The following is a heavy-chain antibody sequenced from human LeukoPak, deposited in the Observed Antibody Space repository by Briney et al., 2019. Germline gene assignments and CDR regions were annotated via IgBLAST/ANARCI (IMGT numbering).Heavy chain of an antibody. J-gene: IGHJ4*02. D-gene: IGHD5-18*01. CDR1: GGSISSYY. Sequence: PSETLSLTCTVSGGSISSYYWSWIRQPPGKGLEWIEYIYYSGSTNYNPSLKSRVTISVDTSKNQFSLKLSSVTAADTAVYYCARESRDTAMGTIFDYWGQGTLVTVSS. CDR2: IYYSGST. V-gene: IGHV4-59*01. CDR3: ARESRDTAMGTIFDY.